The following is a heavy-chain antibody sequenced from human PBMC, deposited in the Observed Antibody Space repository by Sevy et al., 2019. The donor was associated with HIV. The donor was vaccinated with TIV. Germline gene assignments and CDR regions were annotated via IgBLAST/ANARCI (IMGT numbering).Heavy chain of an antibody. V-gene: IGHV3-23*01. CDR2: LNGSGGRT. CDR3: AKDTDSGSYLNDGFDI. CDR1: GFTFSSFA. J-gene: IGHJ3*02. Sequence: GGSLRLSCAASGFTFSSFAMSWVRQTPGKGLEWVSGLNGSGGRTYYPDSVKGRFTISRYNSKNTLYLQMNSLRAEDTAVYYCAKDTDSGSYLNDGFDIWGQGTMVTVSS. D-gene: IGHD1-26*01.